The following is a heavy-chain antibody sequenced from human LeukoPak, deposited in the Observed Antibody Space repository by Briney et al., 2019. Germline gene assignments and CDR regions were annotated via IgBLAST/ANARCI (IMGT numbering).Heavy chain of an antibody. J-gene: IGHJ6*02. V-gene: IGHV4-4*07. Sequence: SETLSLTCTVSGGSISSYYWNWIRQPAGKGLEWIGRIYTSGSTNYNPSLKSRVTMSVDTSKNQFSLKLNSVTAADTAVYYCARHAVDIVGYYYGMDVWGQGTTVTVSS. CDR3: ARHAVDIVGYYYGMDV. D-gene: IGHD2-15*01. CDR2: IYTSGST. CDR1: GGSISSYY.